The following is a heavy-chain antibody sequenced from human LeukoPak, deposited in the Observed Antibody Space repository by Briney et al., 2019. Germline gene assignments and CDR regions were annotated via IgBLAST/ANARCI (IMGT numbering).Heavy chain of an antibody. CDR2: ISAYNGNT. CDR3: AITFPISSGWYNWFDP. D-gene: IGHD6-19*01. V-gene: IGHV1-18*01. Sequence: GASVKVSCKASGYTFTSYGISWVRQAPGQGLEWMGWISAYNGNTNYAQKLQGRVTMTTDTSTSTAYMELRSLRSDDTAVYYCAITFPISSGWYNWFDPWGQGTLVTVSS. CDR1: GYTFTSYG. J-gene: IGHJ5*02.